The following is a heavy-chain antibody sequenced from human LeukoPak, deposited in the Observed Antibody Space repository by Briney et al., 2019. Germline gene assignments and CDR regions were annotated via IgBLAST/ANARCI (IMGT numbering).Heavy chain of an antibody. CDR1: QFTFSSYA. V-gene: IGHV3-23*01. Sequence: PGGSLRLSCVASQFTFSSYAMSWVRQAPGKGLEWVSTISDRGDNTHHADSVKGRFTISRDNSKNTLYLQMNSLRAEDTAVYYCAREGLGGDSEEGHFGPFDYWGQGTLVTVSS. CDR3: AREGLGGDSEEGHFGPFDY. J-gene: IGHJ4*02. D-gene: IGHD2-21*01. CDR2: ISDRGDNT.